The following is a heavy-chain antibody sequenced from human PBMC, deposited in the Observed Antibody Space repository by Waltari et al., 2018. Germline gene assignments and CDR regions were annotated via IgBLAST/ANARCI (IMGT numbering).Heavy chain of an antibody. V-gene: IGHV3-7*03. Sequence: EVQLVESGGGLVQPGGSLRLSCAASGFTFSSYWMSWVRQAPGKGLEWVANIKQDGSEKYYVESVKGRFTISRDNAKNSLYLQMNSLRSDDTAVYYCAREGFSSGWYGGVDAFDIWGQGTMVTVSS. D-gene: IGHD6-19*01. CDR1: GFTFSSYW. CDR2: IKQDGSEK. J-gene: IGHJ3*02. CDR3: AREGFSSGWYGGVDAFDI.